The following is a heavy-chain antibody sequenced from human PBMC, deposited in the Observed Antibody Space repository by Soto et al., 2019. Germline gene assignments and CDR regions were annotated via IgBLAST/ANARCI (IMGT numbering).Heavy chain of an antibody. J-gene: IGHJ4*02. D-gene: IGHD4-17*01. CDR3: ATQRDYGDYGAFDY. CDR1: GYTFTGYY. CDR2: VNPNSGGT. V-gene: IGHV1-2*04. Sequence: QVQLVQSGAEVKKPGASVKVSCKASGYTFTGYYMHWVRQAPGQGLEWRGWVNPNSGGTNYAQKFQGWVTMTRDTSISTAYMELSRLRSDDTAVYYCATQRDYGDYGAFDYWGQGTLVTVSS.